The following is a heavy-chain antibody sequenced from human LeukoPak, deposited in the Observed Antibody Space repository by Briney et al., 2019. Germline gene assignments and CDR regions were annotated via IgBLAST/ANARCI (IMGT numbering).Heavy chain of an antibody. CDR1: GFPFRSYW. J-gene: IGHJ3*02. CDR2: INSEGNIT. CDR3: ARAQFDI. V-gene: IGHV3-74*01. Sequence: GGSLTLSCAASGFPFRSYWRHWVRQAPGKGLVWVARINSEGNITDYADSVKGRFIISRDPVENTLHRQMNGLRANDAAVYYCARAQFDIWGQGTLVTVSS.